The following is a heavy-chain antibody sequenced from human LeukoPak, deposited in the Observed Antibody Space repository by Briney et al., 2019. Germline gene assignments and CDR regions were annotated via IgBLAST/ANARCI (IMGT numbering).Heavy chain of an antibody. V-gene: IGHV3-21*04. J-gene: IGHJ4*02. CDR1: GFTFSSYS. CDR3: AKDRGIISDY. CDR2: ISSSSSNI. Sequence: GGSLRLSCAASGFTFSSYSMNWVRQAPGKGLEWVSSISSSSSNIYYADSVKGRFTISRDNSKNTLYLQMNSLRAEDTAVYYCAKDRGIISDYWGQGTLVTVSS. D-gene: IGHD3-10*01.